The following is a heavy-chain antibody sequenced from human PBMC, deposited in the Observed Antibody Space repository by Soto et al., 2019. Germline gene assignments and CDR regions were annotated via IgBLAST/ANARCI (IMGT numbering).Heavy chain of an antibody. CDR1: GGSISSSSYN. V-gene: IGHV4-39*07. CDR2: IYYSGST. Sequence: SETLSLTCTVSGGSISSSSYNWGWIRQPPGKGLEWIGSIYYSGSTYYNPSLKSRVTISVDTSKNQFSLNLSSVTAADTAVYYCARGSYYYDSSGYNHYWGQGTLVTVSS. D-gene: IGHD3-22*01. J-gene: IGHJ4*02. CDR3: ARGSYYYDSSGYNHY.